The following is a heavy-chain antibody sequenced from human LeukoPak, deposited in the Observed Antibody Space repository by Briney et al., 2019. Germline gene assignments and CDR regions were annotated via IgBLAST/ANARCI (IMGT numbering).Heavy chain of an antibody. J-gene: IGHJ5*02. D-gene: IGHD6-19*01. CDR2: IIPIFGTA. Sequence: ASVKVSCKASGGTFSSYATSWVRQAPGQALEWMGGIIPIFGTANYAQKFQGRVTITADESTSTAYMELSSLRSEDTAVYYCARDRQWLTDNWFDPWGQGTLVTVSS. CDR1: GGTFSSYA. V-gene: IGHV1-69*13. CDR3: ARDRQWLTDNWFDP.